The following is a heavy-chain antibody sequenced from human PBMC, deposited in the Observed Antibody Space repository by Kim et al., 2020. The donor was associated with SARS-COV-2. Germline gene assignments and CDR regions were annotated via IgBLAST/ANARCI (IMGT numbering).Heavy chain of an antibody. D-gene: IGHD6-13*01. V-gene: IGHV4-34*01. J-gene: IGHJ4*02. CDR1: GGSFSGYY. CDR2: INHSGST. CDR3: AREPSIAAAGGNDY. Sequence: SETLSLTCAVYGGSFSGYYWSWIRQPPGKGLEWIGEINHSGSTNYNPSLKSRVTISVDTSKNQFSLKLSSVTAADTAVYYCAREPSIAAAGGNDYWGQGTLVTVSS.